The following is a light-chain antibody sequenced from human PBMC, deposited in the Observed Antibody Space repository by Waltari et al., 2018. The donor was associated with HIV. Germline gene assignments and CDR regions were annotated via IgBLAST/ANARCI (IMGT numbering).Light chain of an antibody. V-gene: IGKV1-33*01. CDR3: QQYDNLPYT. CDR2: DAS. CDR1: QDIGDF. J-gene: IGKJ2*01. Sequence: DTPIPQSPSSLSASVLDRVTITCQASQDIGDFLNWYQQRPGNVPKLLIYDASNLQTGVPSRFSGRGSGTDFTFTISGLQPEDIATYYCQQYDNLPYTFGQGTKLEIK.